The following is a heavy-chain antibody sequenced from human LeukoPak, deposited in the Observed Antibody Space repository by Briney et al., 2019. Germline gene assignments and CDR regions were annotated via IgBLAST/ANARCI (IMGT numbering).Heavy chain of an antibody. Sequence: PGGSLRLSCAASGFTFSSYSMNWVRQAPGKGLEWVSYISSSSSTIYYADSVKGRFTISRDNAKNSLYLQMNSLRAEDTAVYYCARDRYYYDSSGYPDAFDIRGQGTMVTVSS. D-gene: IGHD3-22*01. CDR1: GFTFSSYS. CDR2: ISSSSSTI. J-gene: IGHJ3*02. V-gene: IGHV3-48*04. CDR3: ARDRYYYDSSGYPDAFDI.